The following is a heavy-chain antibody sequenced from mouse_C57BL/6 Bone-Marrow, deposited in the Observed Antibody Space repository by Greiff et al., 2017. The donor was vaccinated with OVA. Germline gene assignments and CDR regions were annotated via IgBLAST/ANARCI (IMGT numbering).Heavy chain of an antibody. CDR1: GYSFTGYY. J-gene: IGHJ2*01. Sequence: VQLQQSGPELVKPGASVKISCKASGYSFTGYYMHWVKQSSEKSLEWIGEINPSTGGTSYNQKFQGKATLTVDKSSSTAYMQLKSLTSEDSAFSSCSSLYYVNFHFDYWGQGTTLTVSS. CDR3: SSLYYVNFHFDY. V-gene: IGHV1-43*01. CDR2: INPSTGGT. D-gene: IGHD2-1*01.